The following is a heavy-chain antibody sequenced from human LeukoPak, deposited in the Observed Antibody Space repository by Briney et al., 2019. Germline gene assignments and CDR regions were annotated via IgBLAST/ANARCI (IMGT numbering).Heavy chain of an antibody. V-gene: IGHV3-21*01. D-gene: IGHD3-22*01. CDR1: GFTFSSYS. CDR2: ISSSSRYI. Sequence: GGCLRLSCAASGFTFSSYSMNWVRQAPGKGLEGVSSISSSSRYIYYADSVKGRFTISRDNAKNSLYLQMNSLRAEDTAVYYCARVRSSGSPLDYWGQGTLVTVPP. J-gene: IGHJ4*02. CDR3: ARVRSSGSPLDY.